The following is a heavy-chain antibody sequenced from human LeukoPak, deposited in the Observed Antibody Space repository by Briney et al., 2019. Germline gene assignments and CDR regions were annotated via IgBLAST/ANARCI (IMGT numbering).Heavy chain of an antibody. Sequence: GGSLRLSCAASGFTFSSYAIHWVRQAPGKGLGWVAVISYDGSNKYYADSVKGRFTISRDNSKNTLYLQMNSLRAEDTAVYYCARNPMVGYSDGSYYFDYWGQGTLVTVSS. J-gene: IGHJ4*02. D-gene: IGHD5-18*01. CDR2: ISYDGSNK. CDR1: GFTFSSYA. CDR3: ARNPMVGYSDGSYYFDY. V-gene: IGHV3-30*04.